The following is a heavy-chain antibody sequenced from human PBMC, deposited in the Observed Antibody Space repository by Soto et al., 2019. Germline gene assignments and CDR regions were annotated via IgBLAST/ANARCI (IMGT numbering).Heavy chain of an antibody. CDR2: IYYSGST. Sequence: SETLSLTCTVSGGSISSGSYYWSWIRQHPGKGLEWIGYIYYSGSTYYNPSLKSRVTISVDTSKNQFSLKLSSVTAADTAVYYCARDGYYDSSGPLDPWGQGTLVTVSS. D-gene: IGHD3-22*01. CDR3: ARDGYYDSSGPLDP. CDR1: GGSISSGSYY. V-gene: IGHV4-31*03. J-gene: IGHJ5*02.